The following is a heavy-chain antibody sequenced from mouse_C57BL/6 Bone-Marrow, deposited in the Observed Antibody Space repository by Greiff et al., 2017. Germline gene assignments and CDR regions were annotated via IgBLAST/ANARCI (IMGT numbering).Heavy chain of an antibody. J-gene: IGHJ3*01. D-gene: IGHD1-1*01. V-gene: IGHV1-72*01. Sequence: QVQLQQPGAELVKPGASVKQSCKASGYTFTSYWMHWVKQRPGRGLEWIGRIDPTSGGTKYNEKFTSKATLTVDKPSSTAYMQLSSLTSEDSAVYYCDREFYYCGRAWFAYWGQGTLVTVSA. CDR2: IDPTSGGT. CDR3: DREFYYCGRAWFAY. CDR1: GYTFTSYW.